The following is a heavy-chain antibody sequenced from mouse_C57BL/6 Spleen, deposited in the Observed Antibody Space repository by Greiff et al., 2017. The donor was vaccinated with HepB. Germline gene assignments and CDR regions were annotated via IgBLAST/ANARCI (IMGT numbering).Heavy chain of an antibody. D-gene: IGHD1-1*01. CDR1: GFNIKNTY. V-gene: IGHV14-3*01. CDR3: ARGAITTVVATLHYYAMDY. Sequence: EVQLQQSVAELVRPGASVKLSCTASGFNIKNTYMHWVKQRPEQGLEWIGRIDPANGNTKYAPKFQGKATITADTSSNTAYLQLSSLTSEDTAIYYCARGAITTVVATLHYYAMDYWGQGTSVTVSS. CDR2: IDPANGNT. J-gene: IGHJ4*01.